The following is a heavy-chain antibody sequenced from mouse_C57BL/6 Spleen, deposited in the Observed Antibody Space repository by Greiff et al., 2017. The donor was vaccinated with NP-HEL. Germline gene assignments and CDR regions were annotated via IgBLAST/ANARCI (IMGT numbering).Heavy chain of an antibody. CDR2: IDPSDSYT. D-gene: IGHD1-1*01. CDR1: GYTFTSYW. J-gene: IGHJ2*01. V-gene: IGHV1-50*01. CDR3: ASSSYRGNYFDY. Sequence: VQLQQPGAELVKPGASVKLSCKASGYTFTSYWMQWVKQRPGQGLEWIGEIDPSDSYTNYNQKFKGKATLTVDTSSSTAYMQLSSLTSEDSAVYYCASSSYRGNYFDYWGQGTTLTVSS.